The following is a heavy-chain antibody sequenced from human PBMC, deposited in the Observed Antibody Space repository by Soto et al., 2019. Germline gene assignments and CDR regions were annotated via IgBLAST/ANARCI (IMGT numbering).Heavy chain of an antibody. CDR1: GGSISSGGYY. CDR2: IYYSGST. D-gene: IGHD4-17*01. J-gene: IGHJ4*02. V-gene: IGHV4-31*03. Sequence: SETLSLTCTVSGGSISSGGYYWSWIRQHPGKGLEWIGYIYYSGSTYYNPSLKSRVTISVDTSKNQFSLKLSSVTAADTAVYYCARTHDYRYYFDYWGQGTLVTVSS. CDR3: ARTHDYRYYFDY.